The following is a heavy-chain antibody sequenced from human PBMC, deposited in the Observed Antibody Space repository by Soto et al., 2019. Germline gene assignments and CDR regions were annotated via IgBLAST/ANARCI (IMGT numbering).Heavy chain of an antibody. CDR2: ISSTTNYI. CDR3: ARESEDLTSNFDY. Sequence: VGSLRLSCAASGFTFTRYSMNWVRQAPGKGLEWVSSISSTTNYIYYADSMKGRFTVSRDNAKNSVYLEMNSLSAEDTALYYCARESEDLTSNFDYWGQGTLVTVSS. V-gene: IGHV3-21*01. CDR1: GFTFTRYS. J-gene: IGHJ4*02.